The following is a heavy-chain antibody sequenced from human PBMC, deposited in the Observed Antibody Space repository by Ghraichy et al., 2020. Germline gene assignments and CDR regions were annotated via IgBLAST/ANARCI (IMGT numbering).Heavy chain of an antibody. CDR2: RKRDRGNR. CDR3: ARVNSNYYYGMDV. V-gene: IGHV1-8*01. Sequence: VGWRKRDRGNRGYAQEFQGRVTMTRNTSISTANMELSSLRSEDTAVYYCARVNSNYYYGMDVWGQGTTVTVSS. D-gene: IGHD4-11*01. J-gene: IGHJ6*02.